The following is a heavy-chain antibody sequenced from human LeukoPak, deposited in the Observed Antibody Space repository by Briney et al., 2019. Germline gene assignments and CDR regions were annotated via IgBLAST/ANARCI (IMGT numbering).Heavy chain of an antibody. V-gene: IGHV1-46*01. D-gene: IGHD2-15*01. Sequence: ASVKVSCKASGYTLISYHMHWVRQAPGQGREWMGMINPRDANTYYAQKFQGRVTMTRDTATSTVYMELSSLRSEDTAMYYCSRELSGGYFDFWGQGSLVTVSS. CDR1: GYTLISYH. J-gene: IGHJ4*02. CDR3: SRELSGGYFDF. CDR2: INPRDANT.